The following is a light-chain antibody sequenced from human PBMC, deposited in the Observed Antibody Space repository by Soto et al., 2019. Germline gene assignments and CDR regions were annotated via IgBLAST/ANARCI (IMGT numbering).Light chain of an antibody. J-gene: IGKJ4*01. Sequence: DIQMTQSPSTLYASVGDRVTITCRASQSIGASLAWFQQKPGKAPNLLIYKASSLESGVPSRFSGSGSGTECTLTISTLQPDDFATYYCQQYNKSPLTFGGGTKVEIK. CDR1: QSIGAS. CDR2: KAS. V-gene: IGKV1-5*03. CDR3: QQYNKSPLT.